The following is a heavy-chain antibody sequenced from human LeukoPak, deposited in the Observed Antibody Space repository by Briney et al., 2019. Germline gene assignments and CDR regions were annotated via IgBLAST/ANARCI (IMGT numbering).Heavy chain of an antibody. D-gene: IGHD6-13*01. CDR1: GFTFSGSA. CDR3: TRHLGSWSNYYYYGMDV. V-gene: IGHV3-73*01. Sequence: GGSLRLSCAASGFTFSGSAMHWVRQASGKGLEWVGRIRSKANSYATAYAASVKGRFTISRDDSKNTAYLQMNSLKTEDTAVYYCTRHLGSWSNYYYYGMDVWGQGTTVTVSS. CDR2: IRSKANSYAT. J-gene: IGHJ6*02.